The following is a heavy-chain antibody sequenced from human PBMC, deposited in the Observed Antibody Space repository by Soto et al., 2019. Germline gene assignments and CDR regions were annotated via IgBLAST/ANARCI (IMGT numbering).Heavy chain of an antibody. CDR3: ASWHLREHAYDV. D-gene: IGHD4-17*01. CDR1: GLTVSGKYY. Sequence: DVQLVESEGGLIQPGGSLRLSCAAFGLTVSGKYYMAWVRQAPGKGLEWLSALYDLDGIYYADSVKGRFTTSGDSSKNIVYLQMNDLRPDDTAVYYCASWHLREHAYDVWGQGTTVTVSS. CDR2: LYDLDGI. J-gene: IGHJ3*01. V-gene: IGHV3-53*01.